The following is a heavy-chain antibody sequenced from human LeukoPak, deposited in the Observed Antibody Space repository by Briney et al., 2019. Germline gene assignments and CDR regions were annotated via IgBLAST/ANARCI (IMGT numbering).Heavy chain of an antibody. J-gene: IGHJ4*02. D-gene: IGHD1-26*01. V-gene: IGHV3-23*01. CDR2: ISSSGGSI. CDR3: ARDFGSGSSPIGY. CDR1: GFTFSNYA. Sequence: GGSLRLSCAASGFTFSNYAMSWVRQAPGKGLEWVSGISSSGGSIYYADSVKGRFTISRDNSKNTLYLQMNSLRADDSAVYYCARDFGSGSSPIGYWGQGTLVTVSS.